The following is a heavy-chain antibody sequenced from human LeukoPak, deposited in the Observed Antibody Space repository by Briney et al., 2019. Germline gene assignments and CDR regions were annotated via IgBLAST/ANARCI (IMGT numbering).Heavy chain of an antibody. D-gene: IGHD2-2*01. J-gene: IGHJ3*02. V-gene: IGHV4-59*01. CDR2: IYYSGST. Sequence: SETLSLTCTVSGGSISSYYWSWIRQPPGKGLEWIGYIYYSGSTNYNPSLKSRVTISVDTSKNQFSLKLSSVTAADTAVYYCATGVQAALDAFDIWGQGTMVTVSS. CDR3: ATGVQAALDAFDI. CDR1: GGSISSYY.